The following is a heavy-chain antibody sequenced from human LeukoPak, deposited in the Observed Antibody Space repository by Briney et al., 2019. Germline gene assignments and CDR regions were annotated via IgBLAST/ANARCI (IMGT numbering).Heavy chain of an antibody. D-gene: IGHD6-19*01. CDR1: GFTFSSYG. J-gene: IGHJ4*02. CDR3: ARGSSGWYYFDY. V-gene: IGHV3-33*01. CDR2: IWYDGSNK. Sequence: PGGSLRLSCVASGFTFSSYGMHWVRQAPGKGLEWVAVIWYDGSNKYYADSVKGRFTISRDNSKNTLYLQMNSLRAEDTAVYYCARGSSGWYYFDYWGQGTLVTVSS.